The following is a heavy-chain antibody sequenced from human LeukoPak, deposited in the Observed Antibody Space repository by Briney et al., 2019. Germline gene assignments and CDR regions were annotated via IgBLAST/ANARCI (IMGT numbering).Heavy chain of an antibody. Sequence: ASVKVSCKASGYTFTSYDINWVRQATGQGLEWMGWMNPNSGNTGYAQKFQGRVTITRNTSISTAYMELSSLRSEDTAVYYCARGRVYDSSGYYSGDAFDIWGQGTMVTVSS. CDR1: GYTFTSYD. J-gene: IGHJ3*02. CDR2: MNPNSGNT. D-gene: IGHD3-22*01. CDR3: ARGRVYDSSGYYSGDAFDI. V-gene: IGHV1-8*03.